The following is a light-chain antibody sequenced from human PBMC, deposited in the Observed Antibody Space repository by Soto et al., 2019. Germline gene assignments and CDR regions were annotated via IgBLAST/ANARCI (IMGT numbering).Light chain of an antibody. CDR2: ANS. J-gene: IGLJ1*01. CDR1: SSNIGAGYD. CDR3: QSYDSSLSGYV. Sequence: QSVLTQPPSVSWAPGQRVTIACTGSSSNIGAGYDVHWYQQLPGTAPQLLIYANSNRPSGVPDRFSASKSGTSASLAITGLQAEDEADYYCQSYDSSLSGYVFGSGTKLTVL. V-gene: IGLV1-40*01.